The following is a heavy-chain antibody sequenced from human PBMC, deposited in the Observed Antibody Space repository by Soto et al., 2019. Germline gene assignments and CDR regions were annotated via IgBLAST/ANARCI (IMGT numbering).Heavy chain of an antibody. D-gene: IGHD6-6*01. CDR2: ISYDGSNK. J-gene: IGHJ4*02. CDR1: GFTFSSYA. Sequence: QVQLVESGGGVVQPGRSLRLSCAASGFTFSSYAMHWVRQAPGKGLEWVAVISYDGSNKYYADSVKGRFTISRDNSKNTLYLQMNSLRAEDTAVYYCATASPSSSSGTDYWGQGTLVTVSS. V-gene: IGHV3-30-3*01. CDR3: ATASPSSSSGTDY.